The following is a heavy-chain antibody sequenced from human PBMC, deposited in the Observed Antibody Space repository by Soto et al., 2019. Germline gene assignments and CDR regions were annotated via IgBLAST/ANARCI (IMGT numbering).Heavy chain of an antibody. CDR3: ASTSNWAYYFDY. CDR1: GGSISSYY. D-gene: IGHD7-27*01. V-gene: IGHV4-59*08. Sequence: SETLSLTCTVSGGSISSYYWSWIRQPPGKGLEWIGYIYYSGSTNYNPSLKSRVTISVDTPKNQFSLKLSSVTAADTAVYYCASTSNWAYYFDYWGQGTLVTVSS. J-gene: IGHJ4*02. CDR2: IYYSGST.